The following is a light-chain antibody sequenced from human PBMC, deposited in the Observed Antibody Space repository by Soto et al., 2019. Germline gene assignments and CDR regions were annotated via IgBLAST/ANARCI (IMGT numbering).Light chain of an antibody. CDR3: GSYTTSSTCV. CDR1: SSDVGAYNY. V-gene: IGLV2-14*01. J-gene: IGLJ1*01. Sequence: QSVLTQPASVSGSPGQSITISCTGTSSDVGAYNYVSWYQQHPGKAPKLMIYDVSNRPLGVSTRFSGSKSGNTASLTISGLQAEDEADYYCGSYTTSSTCVFGSGTKVTVL. CDR2: DVS.